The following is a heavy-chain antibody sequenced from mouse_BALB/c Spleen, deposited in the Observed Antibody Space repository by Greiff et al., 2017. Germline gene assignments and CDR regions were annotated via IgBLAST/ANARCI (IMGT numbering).Heavy chain of an antibody. V-gene: IGHV5-6-2*01. J-gene: IGHJ4*01. D-gene: IGHD4-1*01. CDR2: INSNGGST. CDR3: ARRDWDGDAMDY. Sequence: EVMLVESGGGLVKLGGSLKLSCAASGFTFSSYYMSWVRQTPEKRLELVAAINSNGGSTYYPDTVKGRFTISRDNAKNTLYLQMSSLKSEDTALYYCARRDWDGDAMDYWGQGTSVTVSS. CDR1: GFTFSSYY.